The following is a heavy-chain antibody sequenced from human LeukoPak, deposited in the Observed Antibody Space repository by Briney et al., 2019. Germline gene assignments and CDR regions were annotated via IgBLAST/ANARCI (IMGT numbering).Heavy chain of an antibody. V-gene: IGHV1-18*01. Sequence: ASVKVSCKASGYTFISYGISWVRQAPGQGLEWMGWINAYNGNTNYAQKLQGRVTITTDTSASTAYMELSSLRSEDTALYFCARDLIVYGSGSYFDYWGQGTLVTVSS. CDR1: GYTFISYG. D-gene: IGHD3-10*01. J-gene: IGHJ4*02. CDR2: INAYNGNT. CDR3: ARDLIVYGSGSYFDY.